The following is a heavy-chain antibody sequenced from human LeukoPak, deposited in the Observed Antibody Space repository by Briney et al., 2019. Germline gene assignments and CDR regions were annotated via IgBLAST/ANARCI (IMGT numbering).Heavy chain of an antibody. CDR1: GFTVSSNY. Sequence: PGGSLRLSCAAPGFTVSSNYMSWVRQAPGKGLEWVSVIYSGGSTYYADSVKGRFTISRDNSKNTLYLQMNSLRAEDTAVYYCAKDLLVGGSYADFDYWGQGTLVTVSS. CDR2: IYSGGST. CDR3: AKDLLVGGSYADFDY. V-gene: IGHV3-53*01. D-gene: IGHD1-26*01. J-gene: IGHJ4*02.